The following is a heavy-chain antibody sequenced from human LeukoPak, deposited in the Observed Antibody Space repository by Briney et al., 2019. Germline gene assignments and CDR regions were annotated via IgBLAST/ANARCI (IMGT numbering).Heavy chain of an antibody. CDR3: AREPNSFDI. Sequence: GGSLRLSCAASGITFGNYEVNWVRQAPGKGLEWVSYISSPGTTIYYADSVKGRFTISRDNAKNSLYLQMNSLRAEDTAVYYCAREPNSFDIWGQGTMVTVSS. D-gene: IGHD2-8*01. J-gene: IGHJ3*02. V-gene: IGHV3-48*03. CDR2: ISSPGTTI. CDR1: GITFGNYE.